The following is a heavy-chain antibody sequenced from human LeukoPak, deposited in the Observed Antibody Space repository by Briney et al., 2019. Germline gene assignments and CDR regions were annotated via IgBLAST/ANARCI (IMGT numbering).Heavy chain of an antibody. CDR2: ISNSGSTI. CDR3: ARGEWLAISR. D-gene: IGHD6-19*01. CDR1: RLTFSTYE. Sequence: GGSLRPSCAPSRLTFSTYEMNWVRQAPGKGLEWVSYISNSGSTIFYADSVKGRFTISRDNAKNSLNLQMNSLRAEYTAIYYCARGEWLAISRWGQGTLVTVSS. V-gene: IGHV3-48*03. J-gene: IGHJ4*02.